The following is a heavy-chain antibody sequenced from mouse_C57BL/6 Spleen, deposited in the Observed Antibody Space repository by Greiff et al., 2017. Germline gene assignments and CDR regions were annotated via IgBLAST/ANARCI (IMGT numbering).Heavy chain of an antibody. CDR1: GFTFTSYW. Sequence: VQLQQPGTELVKPGASVKLSCKASGFTFTSYWMPWVKQRPGQGLEWIGNINPSNGGTNYNEKFKSKATLTVDKSSSTAYMQLSSLTSEDSAVYYCARGGTVVAPYWYFDGWGTGTTVTVSS. D-gene: IGHD1-1*01. CDR3: ARGGTVVAPYWYFDG. V-gene: IGHV1-53*01. CDR2: INPSNGGT. J-gene: IGHJ1*03.